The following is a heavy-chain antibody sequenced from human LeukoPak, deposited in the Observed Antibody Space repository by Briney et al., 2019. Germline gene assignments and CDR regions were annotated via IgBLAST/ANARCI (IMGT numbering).Heavy chain of an antibody. CDR1: GYTFTSYG. CDR2: ISAYNGNT. J-gene: IGHJ3*02. CDR3: ARVGYDFWSGYPRDDAFDI. V-gene: IGHV1-18*01. Sequence: ASVKVSCKASGYTFTSYGISWVRQAPGQGLEWMGWISAYNGNTNYAQKLQGRVTMTTDTSTSTAYMELRSLRSDDTAVYYCARVGYDFWSGYPRDDAFDIWGQGTMVTVSS. D-gene: IGHD3-3*01.